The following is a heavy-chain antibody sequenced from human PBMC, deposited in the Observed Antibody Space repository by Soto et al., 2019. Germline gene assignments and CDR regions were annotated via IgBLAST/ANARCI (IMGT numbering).Heavy chain of an antibody. V-gene: IGHV3-21*01. D-gene: IGHD6-13*01. J-gene: IGHJ6*02. CDR2: ISSSSSYI. Sequence: PGGSLRLSCAASGFTFSSYSMNWVRQAPGKGLEWVSSISSSSSYIYYADSVKGRFTISRDNAKNSLYLQMDSLRAEDTAVYYCARDPGAAASYYYGMDVWGQGTTVTVSS. CDR3: ARDPGAAASYYYGMDV. CDR1: GFTFSSYS.